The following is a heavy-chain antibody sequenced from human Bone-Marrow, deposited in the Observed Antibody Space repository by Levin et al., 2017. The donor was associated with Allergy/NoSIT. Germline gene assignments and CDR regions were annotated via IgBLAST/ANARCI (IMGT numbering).Heavy chain of an antibody. J-gene: IGHJ4*02. V-gene: IGHV3-48*03. CDR2: IRSTGSDV. CDR3: ARRGPPDFDY. Sequence: GESLKISCAASGFIFSNYDMKWVRQAPGKGLEWLACIRSTGSDVYYADSVKGRFTISRDNTKNLLYLQMTSLRAEDTALYYCARRGPPDFDYWGQGTLVSVSS. CDR1: GFIFSNYD.